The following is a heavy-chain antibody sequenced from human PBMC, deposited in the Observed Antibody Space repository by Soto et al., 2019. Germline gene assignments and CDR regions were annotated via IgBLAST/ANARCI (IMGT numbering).Heavy chain of an antibody. CDR2: ISYDGSNK. D-gene: IGHD3-10*01. CDR1: GFTFSSYA. J-gene: IGHJ4*02. CDR3: ARDRITMVRGALDY. Sequence: GGSLRLSCAASGFTFSSYAMHWVRQAPGKGLEWVEDISYDGSNKYYADSVKGRFAISRDNSKNTLYLQMNSLRAEGTAVYYCARDRITMVRGALDYWGQGTLVTVSS. V-gene: IGHV3-30*09.